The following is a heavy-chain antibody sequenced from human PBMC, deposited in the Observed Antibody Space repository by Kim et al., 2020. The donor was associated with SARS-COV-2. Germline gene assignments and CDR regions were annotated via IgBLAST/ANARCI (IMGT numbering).Heavy chain of an antibody. D-gene: IGHD1-1*01. V-gene: IGHV4-59*08. J-gene: IGHJ4*02. CDR2: IYYSGST. CDR3: ARHPDANWNGEVADY. CDR1: GGSISSYY. Sequence: SETLSLTCTVSGGSISSYYWSWIRQPPGKGLEWIGYIYYSGSTNYNPSLKSRVTISVDTSKTQFSLKLSSVTAADTAVYYCARHPDANWNGEVADYWGQGTLVTVSS.